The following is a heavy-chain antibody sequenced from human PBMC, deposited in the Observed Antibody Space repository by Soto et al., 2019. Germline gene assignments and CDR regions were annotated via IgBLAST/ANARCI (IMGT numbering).Heavy chain of an antibody. CDR3: ERDGSTIVYDAFYI. V-gene: IGHV4-59*01. CDR1: GGSISTYS. J-gene: IGHJ3*02. Sequence: SETLPLTCTVSGGSISTYSWSWIRQSPGKGLEWIGYVYYSGSTNSNPYLKSRVTISVDTSKNQFSPKLNSVTDAGTAVYYCERDGSTIVYDAFYICGRRTMVTVSS. D-gene: IGHD3-10*01. CDR2: VYYSGST.